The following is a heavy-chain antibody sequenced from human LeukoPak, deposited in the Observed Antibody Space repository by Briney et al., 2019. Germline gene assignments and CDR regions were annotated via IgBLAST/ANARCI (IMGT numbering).Heavy chain of an antibody. V-gene: IGHV1-24*01. CDR3: ATDFFEPAGMDV. CDR1: GYTLTELS. Sequence: GASVKVSCKVSGYTLTELSMHWVRQAPGKGLEWMGGFDPEDGETIYARKFQGRVTMTEDTSTDTAYMELSSLRSEDTAVYYCATDFFEPAGMDVWGKGTTVTVSS. D-gene: IGHD2/OR15-2a*01. J-gene: IGHJ6*03. CDR2: FDPEDGET.